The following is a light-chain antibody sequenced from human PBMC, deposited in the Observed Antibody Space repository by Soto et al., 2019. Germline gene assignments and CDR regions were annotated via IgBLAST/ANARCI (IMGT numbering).Light chain of an antibody. CDR1: QSISSY. J-gene: IGKJ3*01. CDR3: QQTYSTPLT. V-gene: IGKV1-39*01. Sequence: DIQMTQSPSSLSASVGDRVTITCRASQSISSYLNWYQQKPGKAPKLLIYAASSVQSGVPSRFSGSGSGTDFPLTISSLQPEDFATYHCQQTYSTPLTFGPGTKVDIK. CDR2: AAS.